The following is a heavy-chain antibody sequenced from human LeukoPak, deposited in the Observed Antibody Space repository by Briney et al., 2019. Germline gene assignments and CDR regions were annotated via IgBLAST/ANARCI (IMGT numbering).Heavy chain of an antibody. CDR1: GYTFTDYY. J-gene: IGHJ3*02. D-gene: IGHD3-22*01. CDR3: ARVGSSGYYYPFGEDAFDI. CDR2: IIPIFGTA. V-gene: IGHV1-69*06. Sequence: SVKVSCKASGYTFTDYYMHWVRQAPGQGLEWMGGIIPIFGTANYAQKFQGRVTITADKSTSTAYMELSSLRSEDTAVYYCARVGSSGYYYPFGEDAFDIWGQGTMVTVSS.